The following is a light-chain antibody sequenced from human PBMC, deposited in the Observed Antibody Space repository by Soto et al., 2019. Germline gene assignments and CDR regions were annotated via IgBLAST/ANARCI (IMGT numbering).Light chain of an antibody. V-gene: IGKV1-6*01. Sequence: AIQMTQSPSSLSASVGDRVTITCRASQAIKDDLVWYQQRPGKAPKLLIYRSSNLQSGVPSRFSGSGSGTDFTLTISSLQPEDFATYYCLQDYNYPYTFGQGTKLEI. CDR1: QAIKDD. CDR3: LQDYNYPYT. J-gene: IGKJ2*01. CDR2: RSS.